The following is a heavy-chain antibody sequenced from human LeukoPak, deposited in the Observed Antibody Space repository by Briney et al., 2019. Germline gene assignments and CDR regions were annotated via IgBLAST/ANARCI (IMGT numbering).Heavy chain of an antibody. CDR1: GFTFSSYE. V-gene: IGHV3-48*03. CDR3: ARDRYDFWSGFLFDY. CDR2: ISSSGSTI. D-gene: IGHD3-3*01. Sequence: PGGSLRLSCAASGFTFSSYEMNWFRQAPGKGLEGVSYISSSGSTIYYADSVEGRFTISRDNAKNSLYLQMNSLRAEDTAVYYCARDRYDFWSGFLFDYWGQGTLVTVSS. J-gene: IGHJ4*02.